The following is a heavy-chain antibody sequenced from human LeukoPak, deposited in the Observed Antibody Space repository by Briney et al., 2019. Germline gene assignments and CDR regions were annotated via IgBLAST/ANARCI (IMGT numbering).Heavy chain of an antibody. CDR3: ARSAYGSGSFTVSS. V-gene: IGHV4-39*01. CDR2: IYYSGST. CDR1: GGSISSSSYY. D-gene: IGHD3-10*01. J-gene: IGHJ4*02. Sequence: SETLSLTCTVSGGSISSSSYYWGWIRQPPGKGLEWIGSIYYSGSTYYNPSLKSRVTISADTSKNQFSLKLSSVTAADTAVYYCARSAYGSGSFTVSSWGQGTLVTVSS.